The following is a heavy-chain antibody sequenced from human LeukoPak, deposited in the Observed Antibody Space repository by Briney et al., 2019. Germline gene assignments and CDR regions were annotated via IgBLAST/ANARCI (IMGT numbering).Heavy chain of an antibody. CDR2: LYSDGRT. CDR3: ARLYWGAFDI. CDR1: GFTVNSNF. D-gene: IGHD7-27*01. V-gene: IGHV3-53*01. J-gene: IGHJ3*02. Sequence: GGSQRLSCAASGFTVNSNFMSWVRQAPGKGLEWVSVLYSDGRTYYADSVKGRFTISRDNAKNSLYLQMNSLRAEDTAVYYCARLYWGAFDIWGQGTMVTVSS.